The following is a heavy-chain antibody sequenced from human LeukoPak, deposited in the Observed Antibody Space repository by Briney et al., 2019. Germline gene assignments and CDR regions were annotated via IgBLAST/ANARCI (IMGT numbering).Heavy chain of an antibody. D-gene: IGHD4-23*01. V-gene: IGHV3-11*06. J-gene: IGHJ5*02. CDR2: ISSSSSYT. CDR1: GFTFSDYY. Sequence: GGSLRLSCAASGFTFSDYYMSWIRQAPGKGLEWVSYISSSSSYTNYADSVKGRFTISRDNAKNSLYLQMNSLRAEDTAVYYCARDLNYGGNSRGWFQAWGQGTLVTVSS. CDR3: ARDLNYGGNSRGWFQA.